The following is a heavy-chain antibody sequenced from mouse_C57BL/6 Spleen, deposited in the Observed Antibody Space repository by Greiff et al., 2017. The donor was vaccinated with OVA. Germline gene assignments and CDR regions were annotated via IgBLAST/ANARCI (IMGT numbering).Heavy chain of an antibody. Sequence: EVQRVESGGGLVKPGGSLKLSCAASGFTFSDYGMHWVRQAPEKGLEWVAYISSGSSTIYYADTVKGRFTISRDNAKNTLFLQMTSLRSEDTAMYYCAREGIYYSNPYYYAMDYWGQGTSVTVSS. CDR2: ISSGSSTI. J-gene: IGHJ4*01. D-gene: IGHD2-5*01. CDR1: GFTFSDYG. V-gene: IGHV5-17*01. CDR3: AREGIYYSNPYYYAMDY.